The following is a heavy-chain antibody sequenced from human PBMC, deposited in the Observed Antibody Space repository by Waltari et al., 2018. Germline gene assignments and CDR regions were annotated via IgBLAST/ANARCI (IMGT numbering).Heavy chain of an antibody. D-gene: IGHD3-3*01. Sequence: QVQLVQSGAEVKKPGASVKVSCKASGYTFTSYGISWVRQAPGQGLEWMGWISAYNGNTNYAQKLQGRVTMTTDTSTSTAYMELRSLRSDDTAVYYCARVIEKRDFWSGYYPSLEGIDVWGQGTTVTVSS. J-gene: IGHJ6*02. V-gene: IGHV1-18*01. CDR1: GYTFTSYG. CDR3: ARVIEKRDFWSGYYPSLEGIDV. CDR2: ISAYNGNT.